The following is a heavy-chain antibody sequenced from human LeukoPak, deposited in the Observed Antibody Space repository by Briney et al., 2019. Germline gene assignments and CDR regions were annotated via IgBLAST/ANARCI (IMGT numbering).Heavy chain of an antibody. V-gene: IGHV1-8*01. CDR1: GYTFTSYD. Sequence: ASVKVSCKASGYTFTSYDINWVRQATGQGLEWMGWMNPNSGNTGYAQKFQGRVTMTRNTSISTAYMELSSLRSEDTAVYYCARGRLDSSSWYLSYYYGMDVWGQGTTVIVSS. D-gene: IGHD6-13*01. CDR2: MNPNSGNT. CDR3: ARGRLDSSSWYLSYYYGMDV. J-gene: IGHJ6*02.